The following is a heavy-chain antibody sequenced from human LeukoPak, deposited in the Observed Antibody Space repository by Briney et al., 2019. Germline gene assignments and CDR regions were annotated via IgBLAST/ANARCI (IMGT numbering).Heavy chain of an antibody. CDR1: GFTVSSNY. CDR3: ARLTKQWLGYFQH. D-gene: IGHD6-19*01. Sequence: GGSLRLSCAASGFTVSSNYMSWVRQAPGKGLEWVSVIYSGGSTYYADSVKGRFTISRDNSKNTLYLQMNSLRAEDTAVYYCARLTKQWLGYFQHWGQGTLVTVSS. V-gene: IGHV3-66*04. J-gene: IGHJ1*01. CDR2: IYSGGST.